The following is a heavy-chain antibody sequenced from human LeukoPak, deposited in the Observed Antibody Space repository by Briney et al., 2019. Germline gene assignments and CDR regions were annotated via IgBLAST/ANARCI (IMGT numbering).Heavy chain of an antibody. Sequence: GGSLRLSCAASGFTFDDYAMHWVRQAPGKGLEWVSGISWNSGSIGYADSVKGRFTISRDNAKNSLYLQMNSLRAEDTALYYCARDRVKYYYDNGGPGETDYWGQGTLVIVSS. CDR2: ISWNSGSI. D-gene: IGHD3-22*01. J-gene: IGHJ4*02. CDR3: ARDRVKYYYDNGGPGETDY. V-gene: IGHV3-9*01. CDR1: GFTFDDYA.